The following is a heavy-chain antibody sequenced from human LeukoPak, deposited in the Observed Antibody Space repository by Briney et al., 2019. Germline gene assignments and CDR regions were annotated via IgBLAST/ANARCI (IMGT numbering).Heavy chain of an antibody. J-gene: IGHJ4*02. Sequence: GRSLRLSCAAPGFTLNSYAMHWVRQAPGKGLEWVAVISYDGNNEYYADSVKGRFTISRDNSRNTLSLQMNSLRGEDTAVYYCARDLSRIAGAGLDYWGQGTLVTVSS. CDR3: ARDLSRIAGAGLDY. CDR1: GFTLNSYA. CDR2: ISYDGNNE. V-gene: IGHV3-30*04. D-gene: IGHD6-13*01.